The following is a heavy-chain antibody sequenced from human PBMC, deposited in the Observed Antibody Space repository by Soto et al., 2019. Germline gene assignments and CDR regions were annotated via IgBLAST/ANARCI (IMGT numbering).Heavy chain of an antibody. CDR2: IYYAESR. Sequence: SETLSLTCTVSGGPISRSSYYLGWIRQPPGRGLEWIGSIYYAESRCYYTHLKRRVTISVDTSNNLFSQKMSSVTAEETAVYYCARRGKAITSNYGMDVWGQGTTVAVSS. J-gene: IGHJ6*02. CDR1: GGPISRSSYY. V-gene: IGHV4-39*01. CDR3: ARRGKAITSNYGMDV. D-gene: IGHD1-20*01.